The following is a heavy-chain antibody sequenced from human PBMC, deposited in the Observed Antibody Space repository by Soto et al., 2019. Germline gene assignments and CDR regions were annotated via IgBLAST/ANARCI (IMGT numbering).Heavy chain of an antibody. J-gene: IGHJ4*02. CDR1: GGSISSGDYY. CDR3: AREAVGWFGELSLVLPRYYFDY. CDR2: IYYSGST. V-gene: IGHV4-30-4*01. Sequence: SETLSLTCTVSGGSISSGDYYWSWIRQPPGKGLERIGYIYYSGSTYYNPSLKSRVTISVDTSKNQFSLKLSSVTAADTAVYYCAREAVGWFGELSLVLPRYYFDYWGQGTLVTVSS. D-gene: IGHD3-10*01.